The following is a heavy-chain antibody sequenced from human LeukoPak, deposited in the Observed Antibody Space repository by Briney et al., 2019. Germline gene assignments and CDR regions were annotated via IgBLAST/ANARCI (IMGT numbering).Heavy chain of an antibody. D-gene: IGHD3-22*01. CDR2: IYYSGST. J-gene: IGHJ4*02. CDR3: AGGSSGYYYSVDY. CDR1: GGSISSYY. Sequence: SETLSLTCTVPGGSISSYYWSWIRQPPGKGLEWIGYIYYSGSTNYNPSLKSRVAISVDTSENQFSLKLRSVTAADTAVYYCAGGSSGYYYSVDYWGQGTLVTVSS. V-gene: IGHV4-59*01.